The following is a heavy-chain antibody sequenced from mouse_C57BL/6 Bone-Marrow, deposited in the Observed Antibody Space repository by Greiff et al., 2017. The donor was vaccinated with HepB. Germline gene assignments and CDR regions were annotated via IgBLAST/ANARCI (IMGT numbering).Heavy chain of an antibody. Sequence: DVQLQESGAELVRPGASVKLSCTASGFNIKDDYMHWVKQRPEQGLEWIGWIDPENGDTEYASKFQGKATITADTSSNTAYLQLSSLTSEDTAVYYCTRANWDNFDYWGQGTTLTVSS. D-gene: IGHD4-1*01. J-gene: IGHJ2*01. CDR3: TRANWDNFDY. CDR1: GFNIKDDY. CDR2: IDPENGDT. V-gene: IGHV14-4*01.